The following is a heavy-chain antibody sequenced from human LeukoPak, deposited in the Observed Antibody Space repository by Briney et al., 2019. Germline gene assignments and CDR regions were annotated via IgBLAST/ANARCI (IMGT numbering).Heavy chain of an antibody. D-gene: IGHD1-1*01. CDR1: GYSISNDYY. J-gene: IGHJ5*02. CDR3: AKAGTTGIHHWFDT. CDR2: IYHSGGS. V-gene: IGHV4-38-2*01. Sequence: TSETLSLTCAVSGYSISNDYYWCWIRPPPGKGLEWIGNIYHSGGSYYNPSLKSRVTIFVDTSKNQFSLKLSSVTAADTAVYYCAKAGTTGIHHWFDTWGQGNLVTVSS.